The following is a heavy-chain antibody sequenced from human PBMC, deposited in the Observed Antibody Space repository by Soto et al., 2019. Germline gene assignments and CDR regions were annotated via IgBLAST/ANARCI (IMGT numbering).Heavy chain of an antibody. V-gene: IGHV3-30*04. CDR3: PRDMYSSDYFVKWFEP. CDR1: GFSFSSYA. CDR2: ISKDGMNK. J-gene: IGHJ5*02. D-gene: IGHD6-19*01. Sequence: QVRLVESGGGVVQPGMSLRLSCTASGFSFSSYAMYWFRQPPGKGLEWVAVISKDGMNKNYADSVKGRVTVSRDNANYSLDLQLNSLRGEDTAMYYCPRDMYSSDYFVKWFEPWGQGTLVTVSS.